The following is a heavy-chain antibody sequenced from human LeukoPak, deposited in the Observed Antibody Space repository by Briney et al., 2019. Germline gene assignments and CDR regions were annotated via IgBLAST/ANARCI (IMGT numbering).Heavy chain of an antibody. D-gene: IGHD2-2*03. CDR3: ARVGGYCSSASCYVFDY. CDR2: IGHTENT. J-gene: IGHJ4*02. V-gene: IGHV4-34*01. Sequence: PSETLSLTCTVSGGSISSYYWSWIRQPPGGGLEWIGEIGHTENTNYNPSLKSRVTISVDTSKNQFSLKVNSVTAADTAVYYCARVGGYCSSASCYVFDYWGQGTLVTVSS. CDR1: GGSISSYY.